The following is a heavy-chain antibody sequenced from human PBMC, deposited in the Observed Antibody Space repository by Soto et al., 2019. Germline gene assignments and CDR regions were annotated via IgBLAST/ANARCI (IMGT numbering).Heavy chain of an antibody. CDR2: ISAYNGNT. CDR3: ARDTEYYDFWSGHAGWFDP. D-gene: IGHD3-3*01. V-gene: IGHV1-18*01. Sequence: ASVKVSCKASGYTFTIYGSSWVRQAPGQGLEWMGWISAYNGNTNYAQKLQGRVTMTTDTSTSTAYMELRSLRSDDTAVYYCARDTEYYDFWSGHAGWFDPWGQGTLVTVSS. CDR1: GYTFTIYG. J-gene: IGHJ5*02.